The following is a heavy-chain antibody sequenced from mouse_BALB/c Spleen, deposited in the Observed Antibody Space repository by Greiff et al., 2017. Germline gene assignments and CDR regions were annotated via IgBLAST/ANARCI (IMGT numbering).Heavy chain of an antibody. J-gene: IGHJ4*01. CDR3: ARDIGHYYGRSPYAMDY. D-gene: IGHD1-1*01. Sequence: EVHLVESGGGLVQPGGSLRLSCATSGFTFTDYYMSWVRQPPGKALEWLGFIRNKANGYTTEYSASVKGRFTISRDNSQSILYLQMNTLRAEDSATYYCARDIGHYYGRSPYAMDYWGQGTSVTVSS. CDR1: GFTFTDYY. V-gene: IGHV7-3*02. CDR2: IRNKANGYTT.